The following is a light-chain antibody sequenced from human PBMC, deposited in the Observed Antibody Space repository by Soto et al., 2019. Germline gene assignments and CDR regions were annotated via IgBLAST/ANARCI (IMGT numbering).Light chain of an antibody. V-gene: IGKV3-20*01. CDR1: QSVSSSY. CDR2: GAS. CDR3: QHYGSSRWT. Sequence: EIVLTQSPGTLSLSPGERATLSCRASQSVSSSYLAWYQQKPGQAPRLLIDGASIRATGIPDRFSGSGSGTDFTLTISRLEPEDFAVYYCQHYGSSRWTFGQGPKVEIK. J-gene: IGKJ1*01.